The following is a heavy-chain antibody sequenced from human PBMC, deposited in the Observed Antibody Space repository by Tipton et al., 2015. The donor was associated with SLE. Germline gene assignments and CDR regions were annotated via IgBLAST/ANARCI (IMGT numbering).Heavy chain of an antibody. J-gene: IGHJ4*02. Sequence: TLSLTCTVSGGSISSYYWSWIRPPPGKGLEWIGYIYYSGSTNYNPSLKSRVTISVDTSKNQFSLKLSSVTAADTAVYYCARSMRVGSEDYWGQGTLVTVSS. CDR3: ARSMRVGSEDY. CDR1: GGSISSYY. D-gene: IGHD6-19*01. CDR2: IYYSGST. V-gene: IGHV4-59*01.